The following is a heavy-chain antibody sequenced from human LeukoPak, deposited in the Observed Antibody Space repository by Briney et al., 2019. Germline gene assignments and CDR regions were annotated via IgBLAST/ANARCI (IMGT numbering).Heavy chain of an antibody. Sequence: GGSLRLSCAASGFTFSSFGMSWVRQAPGKGLEWVSAISSTGGTAYYADSVEGRFTISRDNSKNTLYLQMNSLRAEDTAVYYCARGPSGYHNTGGQGTLVTVSS. D-gene: IGHD5-12*01. CDR1: GFTFSSFG. J-gene: IGHJ4*02. V-gene: IGHV3-23*01. CDR2: ISSTGGTA. CDR3: ARGPSGYHNT.